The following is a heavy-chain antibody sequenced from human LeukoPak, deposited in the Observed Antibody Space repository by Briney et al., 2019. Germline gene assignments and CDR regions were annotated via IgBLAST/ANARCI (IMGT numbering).Heavy chain of an antibody. Sequence: PGGSLRLSCGGSGFIFSSYAINWVRQAPGKGLEWLSAISNDGRHMYYTDSVKGRFTTSRDNSRNTVYLQMNGLRVEDTAVYYCATVMGSIPSTAYFAYWSQGTLVTVSS. CDR3: ATVMGSIPSTAYFAY. CDR1: GFIFSSYA. CDR2: ISNDGRHM. J-gene: IGHJ4*02. V-gene: IGHV3-23*01. D-gene: IGHD2-2*01.